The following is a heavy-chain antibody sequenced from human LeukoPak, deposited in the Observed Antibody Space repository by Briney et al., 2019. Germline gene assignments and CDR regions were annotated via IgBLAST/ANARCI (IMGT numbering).Heavy chain of an antibody. D-gene: IGHD6-13*01. CDR2: INPSGGST. Sequence: ASVKVSCKASGYTFTGYYMHWVRQDPGQGLEWMGIINPSGGSTSYAQKFQGRVTMTRDTSTSTVYMELSSLRSEDTAVYYCARGQQLVQASDYWGQGTLVTESS. CDR3: ARGQQLVQASDY. CDR1: GYTFTGYY. J-gene: IGHJ4*02. V-gene: IGHV1-46*01.